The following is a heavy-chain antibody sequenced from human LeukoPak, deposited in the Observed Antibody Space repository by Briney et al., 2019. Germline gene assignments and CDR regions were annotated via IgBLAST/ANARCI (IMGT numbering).Heavy chain of an antibody. CDR2: IYTSGST. D-gene: IGHD6-19*01. CDR1: SGSISSSSYY. CDR3: AREFQLAVALYYYYYMDV. J-gene: IGHJ6*03. V-gene: IGHV4-39*07. Sequence: PSETLSLTCTVSSGSISSSSYYWGWIRQPPGTGLEWIGRIYTSGSTNYNPSLKSRVTMSVDTSKNQFSLKLSSVTAADTAVYYCAREFQLAVALYYYYYMDVWGKGTTVTISS.